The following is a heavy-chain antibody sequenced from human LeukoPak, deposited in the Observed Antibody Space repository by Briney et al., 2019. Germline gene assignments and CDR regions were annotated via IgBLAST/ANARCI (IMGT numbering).Heavy chain of an antibody. Sequence: KLRETLSLTCTVSGGSTTSNYWSWIRQPPGKGLEWIGFIDHSGSTNYNPSLKSRVTMSVDTSANQVSLKLSSVTAADTAVYYCAGHRGYCSGVNCYSWFDPWGQGTLVTVSS. CDR1: GGSTTSNY. CDR3: AGHRGYCSGVNCYSWFDP. V-gene: IGHV4-59*08. D-gene: IGHD2-15*01. CDR2: IDHSGST. J-gene: IGHJ5*02.